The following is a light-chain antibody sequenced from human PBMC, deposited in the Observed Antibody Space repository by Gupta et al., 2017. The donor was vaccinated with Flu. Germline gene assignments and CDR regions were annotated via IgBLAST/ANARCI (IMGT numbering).Light chain of an antibody. J-gene: IGKJ1*01. V-gene: IGKV3-15*01. Sequence: ATLSDSLGERVTVSCRASQSISNNLAGYQQKPGQPPRLLIYNSDTRATDIPARFSGAGSGTDFTLTIDSLRSEDFAVYYCQHYSDRPPWTFGPGTKVDLK. CDR1: QSISNN. CDR2: NSD. CDR3: QHYSDRPPWT.